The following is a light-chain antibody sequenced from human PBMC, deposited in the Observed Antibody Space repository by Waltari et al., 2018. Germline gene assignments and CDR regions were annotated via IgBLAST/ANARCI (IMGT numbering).Light chain of an antibody. CDR2: EVN. Sequence: QSALTQPPSASGSPGQSVTISCPATSSAVCCSTDVSWYQQHPGKAPKLMIFEVNTRPSGVPDRFSGSKSGNTASLTVSGLQAEDEADYYCSSFAGSNLVLFGGGTKLTVL. J-gene: IGLJ2*01. CDR1: SSAVCCSTD. V-gene: IGLV2-8*01. CDR3: SSFAGSNLVL.